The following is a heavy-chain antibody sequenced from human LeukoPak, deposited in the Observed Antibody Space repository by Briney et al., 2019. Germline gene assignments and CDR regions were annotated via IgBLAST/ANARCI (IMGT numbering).Heavy chain of an antibody. Sequence: GGSLRLSCAASGFTVSSNYMSWVRQAPGKGLEWVANIKQDGSEKFYEDSVKGRFTISRDNAQNSLYLQMNSLRAEDTAVYYCARGRGLDYWGQGTLVTVS. V-gene: IGHV3-7*04. CDR2: IKQDGSEK. CDR1: GFTVSSNY. J-gene: IGHJ4*02. CDR3: ARGRGLDY. D-gene: IGHD3-10*01.